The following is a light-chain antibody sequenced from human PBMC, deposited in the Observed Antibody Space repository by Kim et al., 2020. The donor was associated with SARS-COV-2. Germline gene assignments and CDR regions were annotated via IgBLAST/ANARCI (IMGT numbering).Light chain of an antibody. J-gene: IGLJ2*01. CDR2: SNN. V-gene: IGLV1-47*02. CDR1: SSNIGSNY. Sequence: GQGVTISVSGSSSNIGSNYVYWYQQLPGTAPKLLIYSNNQRPSGVPDRFSGSKSGTSASLAISGLRSEDEADYYCAAWDDSLSGVVFGGGTQLTVL. CDR3: AAWDDSLSGVV.